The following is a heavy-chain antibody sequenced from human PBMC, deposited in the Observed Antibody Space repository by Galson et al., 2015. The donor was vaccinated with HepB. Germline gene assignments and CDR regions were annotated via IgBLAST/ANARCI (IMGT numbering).Heavy chain of an antibody. D-gene: IGHD3-16*01. J-gene: IGHJ4*02. CDR2: IKKDGTQR. CDR3: YVGHYFNS. Sequence: SLRLSCAASGITFTNFWLTWVRQAPGKGLEWAASIKKDGTQRNYVDSVKGRFTISKDNAKQSLYLQMDGLRAEDTAIYYCYVGHYFNSWGQGTLVTVSS. CDR1: GITFTNFW. V-gene: IGHV3-7*01.